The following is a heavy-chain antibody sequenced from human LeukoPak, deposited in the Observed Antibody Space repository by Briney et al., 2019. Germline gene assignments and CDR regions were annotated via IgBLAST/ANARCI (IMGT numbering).Heavy chain of an antibody. CDR2: ISAYNGNI. CDR3: ASMSGYYPSYYFDY. CDR1: GYTFISYG. V-gene: IGHV1-18*01. D-gene: IGHD3-3*01. Sequence: ASVKVSCKASGYTFISYGITRVRQAPGQGLEWLGWISAYNGNIDYAQKLQGRVTLPTDTSTSTAYMEVRSLRSDDTAVYYCASMSGYYPSYYFDYWGQGTLVTVSS. J-gene: IGHJ4*02.